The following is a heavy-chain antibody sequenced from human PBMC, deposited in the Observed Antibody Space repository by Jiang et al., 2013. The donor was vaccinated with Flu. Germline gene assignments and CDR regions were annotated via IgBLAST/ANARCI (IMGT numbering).Heavy chain of an antibody. Sequence: VQLVESGGGLVQPGGSLKLSCAASGFTFSGSAMHWVRQASGKGLEWVGRIGSKANSYATAYAASVKGRFTISRDDSKNTAYLQMNSLKTEDTAVYYCSGSRATGHSWGQGTLVTVSS. CDR3: SGSRATGHS. D-gene: IGHD2-15*01. V-gene: IGHV3-73*02. J-gene: IGHJ4*02. CDR2: IGSKANSYAT. CDR1: GFTFSGSA.